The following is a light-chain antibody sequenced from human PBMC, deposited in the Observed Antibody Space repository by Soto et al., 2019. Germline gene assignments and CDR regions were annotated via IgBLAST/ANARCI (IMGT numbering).Light chain of an antibody. CDR2: EAS. CDR1: SSDVGGYDY. Sequence: QSVLTQPASVSGPPGQSITISCSGSSSDVGGYDYVSWYQQHPGKAPKLIIYEASNRPSGVSNRFSGSKSGNTASLTISGLQAEDEADYYCLSYTSTNTRVFGGGTKVTVL. J-gene: IGLJ3*02. V-gene: IGLV2-14*01. CDR3: LSYTSTNTRV.